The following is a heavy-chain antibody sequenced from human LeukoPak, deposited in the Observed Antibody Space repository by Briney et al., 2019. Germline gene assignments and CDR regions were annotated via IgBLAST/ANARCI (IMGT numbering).Heavy chain of an antibody. CDR2: ISGSGGST. Sequence: GGSLRLSCAASGFTVSSNSLTWVRQAPGKGLEWVSVISGSGGSTYYADSVKGRFTISRDNSKNTLYLQMNSLRAEDTAVYYCAKGDGEWELKPFDYWGQGTLVTVSS. CDR3: AKGDGEWELKPFDY. D-gene: IGHD1-26*01. V-gene: IGHV3-23*01. CDR1: GFTVSSNS. J-gene: IGHJ4*02.